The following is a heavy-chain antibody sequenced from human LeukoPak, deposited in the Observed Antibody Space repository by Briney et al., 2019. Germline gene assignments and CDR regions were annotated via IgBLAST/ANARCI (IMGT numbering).Heavy chain of an antibody. J-gene: IGHJ6*03. D-gene: IGHD3-10*01. Sequence: SETLSLTCTVSGGSISSYYWSWIQQPQGKGLARIGYIYYSGSTNYNPSLKSRVTISVDTSKNQFSLKLSSVTAADTAVYYCARVRITMVRGVIEHYYYYYMDVWGKGTTVTISS. CDR3: ARVRITMVRGVIEHYYYYYMDV. V-gene: IGHV4-59*01. CDR2: IYYSGST. CDR1: GGSISSYY.